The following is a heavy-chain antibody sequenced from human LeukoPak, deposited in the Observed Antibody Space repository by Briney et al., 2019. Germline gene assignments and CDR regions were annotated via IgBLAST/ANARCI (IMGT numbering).Heavy chain of an antibody. V-gene: IGHV3-23*01. J-gene: IGHJ4*02. CDR3: AKDRDLLVAGRFDS. CDR1: GFTFSSYA. CDR2: ISGSGGST. D-gene: IGHD6-19*01. Sequence: GSLRLSCAASGFTFSSYAMSWVRQAPGKGLEWVSAISGSGGSTYYADSVGGRFTVSRDNSKNALYLQMNSLRAEDTALYYCAKDRDLLVAGRFDSWGKGTLVTVSS.